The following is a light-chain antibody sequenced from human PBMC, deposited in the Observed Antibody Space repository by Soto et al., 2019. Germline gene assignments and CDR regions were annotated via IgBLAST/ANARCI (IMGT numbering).Light chain of an antibody. CDR2: GAS. CDR3: QQYNNWPIT. Sequence: EIVMTQSPATLSVSPGERATLSCRASQSVSSNVAWYQQIPGQTPRLLIYGASTRATGIPARFSGTGSGTEFTLTISSLQSEDFAVYYCQQYNNWPITFGQGTRLEIK. J-gene: IGKJ5*01. V-gene: IGKV3-15*01. CDR1: QSVSSN.